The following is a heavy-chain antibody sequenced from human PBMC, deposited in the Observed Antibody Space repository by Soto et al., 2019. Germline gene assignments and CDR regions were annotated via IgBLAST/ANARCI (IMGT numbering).Heavy chain of an antibody. CDR3: ATYYYDSSGYYYRRYYYGMDV. V-gene: IGHV5-10-1*01. Sequence: ESLKLSCKGSGYSFTSYWISWVRQMPGKGLEWMGRIDPSDSYTNYSPSFQGHVTISADKSISTAYLQWSSLKASDTAMYYRATYYYDSSGYYYRRYYYGMDVWGQGTTVTVSS. D-gene: IGHD3-22*01. CDR2: IDPSDSYT. J-gene: IGHJ6*02. CDR1: GYSFTSYW.